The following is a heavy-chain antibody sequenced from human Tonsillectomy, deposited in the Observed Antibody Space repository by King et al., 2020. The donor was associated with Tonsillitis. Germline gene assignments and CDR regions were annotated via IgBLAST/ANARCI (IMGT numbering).Heavy chain of an antibody. CDR1: GFTFSEYY. D-gene: IGHD1-26*01. CDR2: ISGGGNTT. CDR3: AKDVRVGPTRGDYFDY. J-gene: IGHJ4*02. V-gene: IGHV3-11*01. Sequence: VQLVESGGGFVKPGGSLRLPCAASGFTFSEYYMSWIRQAPGKGLEWVAYISGGGNTTYYAESLKGRFTISRDTAKKSLYLQMDSLRAEDTAVYYCAKDVRVGPTRGDYFDYWGQGTLVTVSS.